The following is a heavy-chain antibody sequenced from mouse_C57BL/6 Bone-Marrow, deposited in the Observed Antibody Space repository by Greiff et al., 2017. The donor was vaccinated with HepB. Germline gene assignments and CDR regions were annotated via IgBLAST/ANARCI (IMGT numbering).Heavy chain of an antibody. CDR2: IDPENGDT. V-gene: IGHV14-4*01. D-gene: IGHD2-1*01. J-gene: IGHJ4*01. CDR1: GFNIKDDY. Sequence: EVQLQQSGAELVRPGASVKLSCTASGFNIKDDYMHWVKQRPEQGLEWIGWIDPENGDTEYASKFQGKATITEDTSSNTAYLQLSSLTSEDTAVYYCTSTLMDYWGQGTSVTVSS. CDR3: TSTLMDY.